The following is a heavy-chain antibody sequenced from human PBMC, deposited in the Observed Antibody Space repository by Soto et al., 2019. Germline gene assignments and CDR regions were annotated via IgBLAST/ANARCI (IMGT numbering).Heavy chain of an antibody. CDR1: GGTISSYY. V-gene: IGHV4-59*08. CDR3: DDQADIVTGVVY. CDR2: IYFSGGT. Sequence: PSETLCLTCTVSGGTISSYYWSWIRQPPGKGLEWIGYIYFSGGTNYNPSLKSRVSISIATSKNHFSLKLSSVSAADTAVYYCDDQADIVTGVVYWGEGLLVT. J-gene: IGHJ4*02. D-gene: IGHD3-9*01.